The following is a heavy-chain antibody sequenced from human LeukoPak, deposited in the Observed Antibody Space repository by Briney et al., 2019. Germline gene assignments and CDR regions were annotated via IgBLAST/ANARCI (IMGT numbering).Heavy chain of an antibody. D-gene: IGHD1-1*01. V-gene: IGHV1-46*01. CDR1: GYTFTSYY. Sequence: ASVRVSCKASGYTFTSYYMHWVRQAPGQGLEWMGIINPSGGSTSYAQKFQGRVTMTRDTSTSAVYMGLSSLRSEDTAVYYCARGRSPGTLDYWGQGTLVTVSS. J-gene: IGHJ4*02. CDR2: INPSGGST. CDR3: ARGRSPGTLDY.